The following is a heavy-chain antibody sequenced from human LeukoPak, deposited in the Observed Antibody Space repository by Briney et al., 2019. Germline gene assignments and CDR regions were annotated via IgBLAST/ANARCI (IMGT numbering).Heavy chain of an antibody. D-gene: IGHD3-16*01. J-gene: IGHJ4*02. V-gene: IGHV3-43*01. CDR2: ISRDGSTP. CDR3: ARDIRGNYFDS. CDR1: GSIFDDSL. Sequence: PGGPLRLSCVASGSIFDDSLMHWVRQAPGKGLEWISLISRDGSTPYYADSVKGRFTISRDNSKNSLFLQMNSLTPEDTAVYYCARDIRGNYFDSWGKGTLVTVSS.